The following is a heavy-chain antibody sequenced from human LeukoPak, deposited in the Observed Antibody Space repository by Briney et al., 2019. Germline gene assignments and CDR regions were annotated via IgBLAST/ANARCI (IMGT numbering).Heavy chain of an antibody. CDR3: ARALGGYSSSWYRAFDI. CDR2: IRYDGSNE. Sequence: PGGSLRLACAASGFTFSSYGMQWVRQAPGKGLEWVAFIRYDGSNEYYADSVKGRFTISRDNSKNTLYLQMNSLRAEDTAVYYCARALGGYSSSWYRAFDIWGQGTMVTVSS. D-gene: IGHD6-13*01. J-gene: IGHJ3*02. CDR1: GFTFSSYG. V-gene: IGHV3-30*02.